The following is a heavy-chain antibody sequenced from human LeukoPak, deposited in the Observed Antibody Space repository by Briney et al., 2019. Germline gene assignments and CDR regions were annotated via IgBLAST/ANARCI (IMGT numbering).Heavy chain of an antibody. CDR1: GGSISSSSYY. CDR3: ARGPPSRGATTFYYYYMDV. V-gene: IGHV4-39*07. J-gene: IGHJ6*03. CDR2: IYYSGST. Sequence: TSETLSLTCTVSGGSISSSSYYWGWIRQPPGKGLEWIGSIYYSGSTYYNPSLKSRVTISVDTSKNQFSLKLSSVTAADTAVYYCARGPPSRGATTFYYYYMDVWGKGTTVTVSS. D-gene: IGHD1-26*01.